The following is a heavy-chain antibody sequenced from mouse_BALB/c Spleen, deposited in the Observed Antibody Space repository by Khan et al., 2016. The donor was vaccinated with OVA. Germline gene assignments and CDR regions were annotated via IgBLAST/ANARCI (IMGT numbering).Heavy chain of an antibody. CDR2: IRYDGNS. CDR3: ARGGSAGPAWFAY. Sequence: EVQLQESGPGLVKPSQSLSLTCSVTGYSITSGYFWNWIRQFPGNSLEWMGYIRYDGNSVYNPSLKNRIAITRDTSKNHFFLKLNSVTPEDTATYYSARGGSAGPAWFAYWGQGTLVTVSA. D-gene: IGHD6-1*01. V-gene: IGHV3-6*02. CDR1: GYSITSGYF. J-gene: IGHJ3*01.